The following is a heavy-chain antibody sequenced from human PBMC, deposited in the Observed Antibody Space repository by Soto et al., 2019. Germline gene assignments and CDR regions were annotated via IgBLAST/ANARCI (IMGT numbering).Heavy chain of an antibody. CDR3: ARAVTSGGIRDYYYGMDV. J-gene: IGHJ6*02. Sequence: PSETLSLTCTVSGGSISSYYWSWIRQPPGKGLEWIGYIYYSGSTNYNPSLKSRVTISVDTSKNQFSLKLSSVTAADTAVYYCARAVTSGGIRDYYYGMDVWGQGTTITVS. CDR2: IYYSGST. V-gene: IGHV4-59*01. CDR1: GGSISSYY. D-gene: IGHD4-17*01.